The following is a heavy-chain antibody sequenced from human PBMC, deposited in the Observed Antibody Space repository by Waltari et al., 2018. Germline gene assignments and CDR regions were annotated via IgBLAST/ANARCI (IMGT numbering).Heavy chain of an antibody. D-gene: IGHD3-3*01. Sequence: QVHLQESGPGLVKPSETLSLTCTVSGGTITGHHWGWVRQPPGMGLEWIGYMYYTGRVNFTPSFRSRITMSVDTSKNLFFLNLSSVTAADTAMYYCARTHVSRRFLEWLLLGDAFDIWGQGTMVTVSS. CDR3: ARTHVSRRFLEWLLLGDAFDI. J-gene: IGHJ3*02. V-gene: IGHV4-59*11. CDR2: MYYTGRV. CDR1: GGTITGHH.